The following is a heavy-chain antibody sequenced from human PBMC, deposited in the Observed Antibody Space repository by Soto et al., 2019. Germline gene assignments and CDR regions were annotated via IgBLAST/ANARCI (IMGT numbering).Heavy chain of an antibody. CDR3: VGPVGYYYGMDV. CDR1: GGPISSGDYY. Sequence: SETLSLTCTVSGGPISSGDYYWSWIRQPPGKGLEWIGYIYYSGSTYYNPSLKSRVTISVDTSKNQFSLKLSSVTAADTAVYYCVGPVGYYYGMDVWGQGTTVTVSS. D-gene: IGHD1-26*01. V-gene: IGHV4-30-4*01. J-gene: IGHJ6*02. CDR2: IYYSGST.